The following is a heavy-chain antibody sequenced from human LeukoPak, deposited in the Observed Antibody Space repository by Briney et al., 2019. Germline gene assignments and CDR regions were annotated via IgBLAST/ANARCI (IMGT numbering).Heavy chain of an antibody. CDR1: GYTFTRYG. J-gene: IGHJ4*02. D-gene: IGHD2-15*01. Sequence: ASVKVSCKASGYTFTRYGISWVRQAPGQGLEWMGWISAYNGNTNYAQKLQGRVTMTTDTSTSTAYMELRSLRSDDTAVYYCARVHCSGGSCYFDYWGQGTLVTVSS. CDR2: ISAYNGNT. CDR3: ARVHCSGGSCYFDY. V-gene: IGHV1-18*01.